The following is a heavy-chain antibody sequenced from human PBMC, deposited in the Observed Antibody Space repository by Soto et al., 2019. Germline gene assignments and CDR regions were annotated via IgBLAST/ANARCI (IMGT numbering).Heavy chain of an antibody. V-gene: IGHV4-31*03. Sequence: LSLTCTVSGGSISSGGYYWSWIRQHPGKGLEWIGYIYYSGSTYYNPSPKSRVTISVDTSKNQFSLKLSSVTAADTAVYYCARSLIALLGYCSGGSCSSAFDIWGQGTMVTVSS. J-gene: IGHJ3*02. CDR3: ARSLIALLGYCSGGSCSSAFDI. CDR2: IYYSGST. CDR1: GGSISSGGYY. D-gene: IGHD2-15*01.